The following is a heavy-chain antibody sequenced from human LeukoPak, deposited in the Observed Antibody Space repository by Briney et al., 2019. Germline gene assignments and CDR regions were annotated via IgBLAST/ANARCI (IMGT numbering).Heavy chain of an antibody. Sequence: GGSLRLSCAASGFTTYWMTWVRQAPGKGLEWVSAISGSGGSTYYADSVKGRFTISRDNSKNTLYLQMNSLRAEDTAVYYCAKELNYYDSSGYSYWGQGTLVTVSS. CDR3: AKELNYYDSSGYSY. J-gene: IGHJ4*02. CDR2: ISGSGGST. D-gene: IGHD3-22*01. V-gene: IGHV3-23*01. CDR1: GFTTYW.